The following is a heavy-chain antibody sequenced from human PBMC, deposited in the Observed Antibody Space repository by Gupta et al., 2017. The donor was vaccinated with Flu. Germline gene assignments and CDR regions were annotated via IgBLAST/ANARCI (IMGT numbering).Heavy chain of an antibody. CDR3: ARGKGGVVVHAFDI. V-gene: IGHV4-34*01. J-gene: IGHJ3*02. CDR1: GGSFSGYY. CDR2: INHSGST. Sequence: QVQLQQWGAGLLKPSETLSLTCAVYGGSFSGYYWSWIRQPPGKGLEWIGEINHSGSTNYNPSLKSRVTISVDTSKNQFSLKLSSVTAADTAVYYCARGKGGVVVHAFDIWGQGTMVTVAS. D-gene: IGHD3-22*01.